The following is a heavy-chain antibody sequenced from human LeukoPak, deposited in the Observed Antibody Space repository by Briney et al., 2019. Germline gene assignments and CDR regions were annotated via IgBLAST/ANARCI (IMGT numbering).Heavy chain of an antibody. Sequence: SQTLSLTCAVSGGSISSGGYSWSWLRQPPGKGLEWIGYIYHSGSTYYNPSLKSRVTISVDRSKNQFSLKLSSVTAADTAVYYCARYSYGPKYYFDYWGQGTLVTVSS. V-gene: IGHV4-30-2*01. CDR1: GGSISSGGYS. CDR3: ARYSYGPKYYFDY. J-gene: IGHJ4*02. D-gene: IGHD5-18*01. CDR2: IYHSGST.